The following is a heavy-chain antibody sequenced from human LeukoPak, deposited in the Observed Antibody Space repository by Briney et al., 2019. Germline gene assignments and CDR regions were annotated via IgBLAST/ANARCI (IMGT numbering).Heavy chain of an antibody. CDR2: IYHSGST. J-gene: IGHJ5*02. CDR1: GGSISSSNW. Sequence: SGTLSLTCAVSGGSISSSNWWSWVRQPQWKGLEWIGKIYHSGSTNYNPSLKSRVTISVDKSKNQFSLKLSSVTAADTAVYYCARSRGLVRVNNWFDPWGQGTLVTVSS. CDR3: ARSRGLVRVNNWFDP. D-gene: IGHD3-10*01. V-gene: IGHV4-4*02.